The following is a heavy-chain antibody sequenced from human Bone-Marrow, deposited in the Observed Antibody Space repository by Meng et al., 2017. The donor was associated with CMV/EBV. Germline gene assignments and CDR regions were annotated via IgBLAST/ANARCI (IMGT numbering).Heavy chain of an antibody. D-gene: IGHD2-2*01. CDR3: ARYCSSTSCYYYYGMDV. CDR1: GGTFSSYT. CDR2: IIPILGIA. J-gene: IGHJ6*02. V-gene: IGHV1-69*02. Sequence: SVKVSCKASGGTFSSYTISWVRQAPGQGLEWMGRIIPILGIANYAQKFQGRVTITADKSTSTAYMELSSLRSEDTAVYYCARYCSSTSCYYYYGMDVWGQGTTVTVSS.